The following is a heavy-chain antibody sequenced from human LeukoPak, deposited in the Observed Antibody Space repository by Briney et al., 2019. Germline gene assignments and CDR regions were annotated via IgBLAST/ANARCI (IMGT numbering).Heavy chain of an antibody. J-gene: IGHJ6*03. CDR1: GYTFTSYD. D-gene: IGHD2-15*01. CDR3: ERGRRSRVAATTGYYYYMDV. V-gene: IGHV1-8*01. CDR2: MNPNSGNT. Sequence: GASVKVSCKASGYTFTSYDINWVRQATGQGLEWMGWMNPNSGNTGYAQKFRGRVTITRNTNISTDYMELRRQRSEDRDVYEYERGRRSRVAATTGYYYYMDVWGKGTTVTVSS.